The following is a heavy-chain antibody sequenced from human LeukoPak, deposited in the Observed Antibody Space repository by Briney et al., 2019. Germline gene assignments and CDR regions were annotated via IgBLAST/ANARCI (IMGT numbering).Heavy chain of an antibody. D-gene: IGHD3-10*01. V-gene: IGHV4-38-2*02. Sequence: SETLSLTCTVSGYSISIGYYWGWIRQPPGKGLEWIGEINHSGSTNYNPSLKSRVTISVDTSKNQFSLKLSSVTAADTAVYYCARGGYYGSGSYRKLDYWGQGTLVTVSS. CDR2: INHSGST. CDR3: ARGGYYGSGSYRKLDY. J-gene: IGHJ4*02. CDR1: GYSISIGYY.